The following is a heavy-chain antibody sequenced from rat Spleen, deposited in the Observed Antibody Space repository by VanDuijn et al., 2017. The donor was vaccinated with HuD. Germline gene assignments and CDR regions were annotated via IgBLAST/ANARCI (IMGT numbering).Heavy chain of an antibody. CDR3: AKDLYYYDGSYSWDFDF. Sequence: EVQLVESGGGLVQPGRSLKLSCAASGFTFSDYGMAWVLQAPTKGLEWVASISYDGGSTYYRDSVKGRFTISRDNAKSTLYLQMESLRSEDTATYYCAKDLYYYDGSYSWDFDFWGPGTMVTVSS. CDR1: GFTFSDYG. CDR2: ISYDGGST. V-gene: IGHV5-20*01. D-gene: IGHD1-12*02. J-gene: IGHJ1*01.